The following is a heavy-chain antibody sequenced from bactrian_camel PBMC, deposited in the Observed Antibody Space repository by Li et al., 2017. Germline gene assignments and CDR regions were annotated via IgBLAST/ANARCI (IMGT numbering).Heavy chain of an antibody. V-gene: IGHV3S6*01. Sequence: QLVESGGGLVQPGGSLRLSCSASGYTFSRSPMFWVRQAPGKGLEWVSSIYSDGSKTLYADSVKGRYIISRDNDNAKNTLYLQMNSLKTEDTAVYYCALGSSRQATMTARGKGTQVTVS. D-gene: IGHD3*01. J-gene: IGHJ4*01. CDR1: GYTFSRSP. CDR2: IYSDGSKT.